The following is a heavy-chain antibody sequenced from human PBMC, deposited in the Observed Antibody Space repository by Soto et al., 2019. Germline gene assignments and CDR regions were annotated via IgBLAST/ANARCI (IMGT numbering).Heavy chain of an antibody. D-gene: IGHD2-21*02. CDR3: ARQPSLTHAHFGF. CDR1: GGSISSSTYY. J-gene: IGHJ4*02. Sequence: QLQLQESGPGLVKPSETLSLTCSVSGGSISSSTYYWGWIRQPPGKGLEWIGSIYYSGSTYYNPSLKSRVTICVDTSQNQFSLKLSCVTAAVTAVYYCARQPSLTHAHFGFWGQGTLVTVSS. CDR2: IYYSGST. V-gene: IGHV4-39*01.